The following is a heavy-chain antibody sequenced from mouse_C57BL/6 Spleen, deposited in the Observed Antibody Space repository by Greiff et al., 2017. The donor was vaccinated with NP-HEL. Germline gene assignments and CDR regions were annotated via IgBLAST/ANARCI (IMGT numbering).Heavy chain of an antibody. CDR2: INPYNGGT. V-gene: IGHV1-19*01. CDR3: ARSPMVMNAMDY. CDR1: GYTFTDYY. J-gene: IGHJ4*01. D-gene: IGHD2-2*01. Sequence: EVKLQESGPVLVKPGASVKMSCKASGYTFTDYYMNWVKQSHGKSLEWIGVINPYNGGTSYNQKFKGKATLTVDKSSSTAYMELNSLTSEDSAVYYCARSPMVMNAMDYWGQGTSVTVSS.